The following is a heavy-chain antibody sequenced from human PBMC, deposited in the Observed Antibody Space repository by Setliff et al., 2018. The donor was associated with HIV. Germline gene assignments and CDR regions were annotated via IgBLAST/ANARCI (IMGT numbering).Heavy chain of an antibody. V-gene: IGHV1-18*01. Sequence: ASVKVSCKASGYSLSTYAISWVRQAPGQGLEWMGWIDSNNGNRNFAQKFRGRVTMTTNISTNTAYMEVRSLSFDDTAVYYCVRLTADRTNYYYYMDVWGKGTTVTVSS. CDR1: GYSLSTYA. CDR2: IDSNNGNR. J-gene: IGHJ6*03. D-gene: IGHD2-8*01. CDR3: VRLTADRTNYYYYMDV.